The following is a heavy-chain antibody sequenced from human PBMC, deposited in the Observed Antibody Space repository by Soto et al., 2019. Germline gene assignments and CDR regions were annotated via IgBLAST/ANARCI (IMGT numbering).Heavy chain of an antibody. Sequence: DSVKVSCKASGYTFTGYYIHWVRQAPGQGLEWMGWINPKTGGTNYAQKFQGRVTMTRDTSITTAYMELRSLISDDTAVYYCARQQDRGIVAAGFDFWGQGTLVTVSS. D-gene: IGHD6-13*01. CDR3: ARQQDRGIVAAGFDF. J-gene: IGHJ4*02. CDR2: INPKTGGT. V-gene: IGHV1-2*02. CDR1: GYTFTGYY.